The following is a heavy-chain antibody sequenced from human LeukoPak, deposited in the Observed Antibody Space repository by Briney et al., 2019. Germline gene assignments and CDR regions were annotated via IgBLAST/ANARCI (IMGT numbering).Heavy chain of an antibody. CDR1: GGSFSGYY. D-gene: IGHD6-13*01. Sequence: SETLSLTCAVYGGSFSGYYWSWIRQPPGKGLEWIGEINHSGSTNYNPSLKSRVTISVDTSKNQFSLKLSSVTAADTAVYYCAAYSGSWLNFDYWGQGTLVTVSS. V-gene: IGHV4-34*01. CDR2: INHSGST. CDR3: AAYSGSWLNFDY. J-gene: IGHJ4*02.